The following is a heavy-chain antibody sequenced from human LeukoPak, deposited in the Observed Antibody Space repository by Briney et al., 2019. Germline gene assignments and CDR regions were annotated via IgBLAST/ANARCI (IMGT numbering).Heavy chain of an antibody. CDR1: GYTFTGYY. CDR3: ARGSYVYSYGHARDYYYGMDV. J-gene: IGHJ6*02. CDR2: INPNSGGT. Sequence: ASVKVSCKASGYTFTGYYMHWVRRAPGQGLEWMGWINPNSGGTNYAQKFQGRVTMTRDTSISTAYMELSRLRSDDTAVYYCARGSYVYSYGHARDYYYGMDVWGQGTTVTVSS. D-gene: IGHD5-18*01. V-gene: IGHV1-2*02.